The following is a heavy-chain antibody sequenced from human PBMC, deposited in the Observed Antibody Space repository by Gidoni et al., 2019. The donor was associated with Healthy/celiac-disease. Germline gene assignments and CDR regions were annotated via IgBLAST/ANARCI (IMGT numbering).Heavy chain of an antibody. Sequence: EVQLLESGGGLVQPGGSLRLSCAASGFTFSSYAMSWVRQAPGKGLEWVSAISGSGGSTYYADSVKGRFTISRDNSKNTLYLQMNSLRAEDTAVYYCAKHYYDSSGYLLGGFDYWGQGTLVTVSS. CDR1: GFTFSSYA. V-gene: IGHV3-23*01. J-gene: IGHJ4*02. D-gene: IGHD3-22*01. CDR3: AKHYYDSSGYLLGGFDY. CDR2: ISGSGGST.